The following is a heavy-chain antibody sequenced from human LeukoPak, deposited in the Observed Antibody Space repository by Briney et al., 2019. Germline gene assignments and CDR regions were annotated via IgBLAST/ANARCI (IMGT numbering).Heavy chain of an antibody. V-gene: IGHV5-51*01. Sequence: GESLKISCKGSGYSFTSYWIGCVRQMPGKGLEWMGIIYPGDSDTRYSPSFQGQVTISADKSISTAYLQWSSLKASDTAMYYCARRHCSSTSCSYFDYWGQGTLVTVSS. J-gene: IGHJ4*02. CDR1: GYSFTSYW. CDR3: ARRHCSSTSCSYFDY. CDR2: IYPGDSDT. D-gene: IGHD2-2*01.